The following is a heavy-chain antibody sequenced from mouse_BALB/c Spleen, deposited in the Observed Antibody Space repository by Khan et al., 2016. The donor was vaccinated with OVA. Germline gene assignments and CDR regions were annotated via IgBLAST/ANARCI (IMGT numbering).Heavy chain of an antibody. J-gene: IGHJ2*01. CDR1: GYTFTSYW. CDR3: TRDRIDY. CDR2: INPTSGYT. V-gene: IGHV1-4*01. Sequence: QVQLKESGAELAKPGASVKMSCKASGYTFTSYWMHWVKQRPGQGLEWIGYINPTSGYTNYNDKFKGQSTFSADKSSNTASLQLNSLTSEDSTVYYCTRDRIDYWGQGTTLTVSS.